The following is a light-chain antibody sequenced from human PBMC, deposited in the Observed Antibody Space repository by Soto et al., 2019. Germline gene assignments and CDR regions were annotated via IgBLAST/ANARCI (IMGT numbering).Light chain of an antibody. CDR1: QSIGNF. Sequence: DIQMTQSPSSLSASVGDRVSITCGASQSIGNFLNWYQQKLGRAPKLLISSASSLQSGVPARFRGSGSGTTFTLTISSLQPEDFAIYYCQHSYSTPLTFGGGTKVDIK. CDR2: SAS. V-gene: IGKV1-39*01. J-gene: IGKJ4*01. CDR3: QHSYSTPLT.